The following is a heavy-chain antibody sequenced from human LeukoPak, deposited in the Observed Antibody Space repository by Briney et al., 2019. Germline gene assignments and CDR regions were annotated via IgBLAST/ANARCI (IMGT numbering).Heavy chain of an antibody. J-gene: IGHJ4*02. CDR3: ARAAFSPGVIAY. D-gene: IGHD3-10*01. CDR1: GYTFTGYY. CDR2: IIPNSGGT. V-gene: IGHV1-2*02. Sequence: GSSVKVSCQASGYTFTGYYMHWVRQAAGQGLEWMGWIIPNSGGTKYAQKFQGRFTMTTVTSISTAYMELSRLRSDDTAVYYCARAAFSPGVIAYWGQGTLVTVSS.